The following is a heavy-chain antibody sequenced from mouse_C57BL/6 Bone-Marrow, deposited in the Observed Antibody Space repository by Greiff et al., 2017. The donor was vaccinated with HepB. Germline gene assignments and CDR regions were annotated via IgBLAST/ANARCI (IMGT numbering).Heavy chain of an antibody. V-gene: IGHV5-6*02. Sequence: DVMLVESGGDLVKPGGSLKLSCAASGFTFSSYGMSWVRPTPDKRLEWVATISSGGSYTYYPDSVKGRFTISRDNAKNTLYLQMSSLKSEDTAMYYCARHDGYYGYWGQGTTLTVSS. J-gene: IGHJ2*01. CDR1: GFTFSSYG. CDR2: ISSGGSYT. CDR3: ARHDGYYGY. D-gene: IGHD2-3*01.